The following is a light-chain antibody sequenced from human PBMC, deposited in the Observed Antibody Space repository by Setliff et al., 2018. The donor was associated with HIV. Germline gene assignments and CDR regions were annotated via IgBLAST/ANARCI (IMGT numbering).Light chain of an antibody. CDR2: DDR. J-gene: IGLJ1*01. CDR1: NIGSES. V-gene: IGLV3-21*03. CDR3: QVWDSSSDHHV. Sequence: YELTQPPSVSVAPGKTARITCGGNNIGSESVHWYQQKPGQAPVLVVYDDRDRPSGIPERFSGSNSGNTATLTISRVEAGDEADYYCQVWDSSSDHHVFGTGTKGTVL.